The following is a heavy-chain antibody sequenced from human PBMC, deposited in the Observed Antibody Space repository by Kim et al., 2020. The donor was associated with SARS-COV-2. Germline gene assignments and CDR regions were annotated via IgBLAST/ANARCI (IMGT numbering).Heavy chain of an antibody. D-gene: IGHD2-2*02. V-gene: IGHV3-30-3*01. CDR3: ARGRYCSSTSCYIHAFD. CDR2: ISYDGSNK. CDR1: GFTFSSYA. J-gene: IGHJ3*02. Sequence: GGSLRLSCAASGFTFSSYAMHWVRQAPGKGLEWVAVISYDGSNKYYADSVKGRFTISRDNSKNTLYLQMNSLRAEDTAVYYCARGRYCSSTSCYIHAFD.